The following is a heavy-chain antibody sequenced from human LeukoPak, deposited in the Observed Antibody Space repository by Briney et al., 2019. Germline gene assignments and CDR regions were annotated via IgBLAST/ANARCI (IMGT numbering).Heavy chain of an antibody. J-gene: IGHJ4*02. CDR2: IKHSGST. V-gene: IGHV4-34*01. CDR1: GGSFSGYY. CDR3: ARGLGLYQLAHTGLDY. Sequence: PSETLSLTCAVYGGSFSGYYWSWIRQPPGKGLEWIGEIKHSGSTNYNPSLKSRVTISVATSKNQFSLTLSSVTAADTAVYYCARGLGLYQLAHTGLDYWGQGTLVTVSS. D-gene: IGHD2-2*01.